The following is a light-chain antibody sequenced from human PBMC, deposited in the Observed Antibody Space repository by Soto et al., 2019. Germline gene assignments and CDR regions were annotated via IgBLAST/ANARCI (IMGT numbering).Light chain of an antibody. CDR1: QSVRSN. CDR3: QQYNNRPFT. V-gene: IGKV3-15*01. CDR2: GAS. J-gene: IGKJ3*01. Sequence: EIVMTQSPAILSVSPGERATLSCRASQSVRSNLAWYQQKPGQAPRLLIYGASSRATGLPARFSGSGSGTEFTLTISSLQSEDFAVYYCQQYNNRPFTFGPGTKVDIK.